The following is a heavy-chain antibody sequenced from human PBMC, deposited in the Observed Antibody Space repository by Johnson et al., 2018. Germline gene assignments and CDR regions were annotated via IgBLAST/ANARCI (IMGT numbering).Heavy chain of an antibody. Sequence: QVQLVESGGGVVQPGRSLRLSCAASGFSFTTSAMHWFRQAPGKGLEWVAVVSEDGTTTYYADSVKGRFTISRDNSKNTLYLQMNSLRAEDTAVYYCAKDWYSSSWYGHFQHWGQGTLVTVSS. J-gene: IGHJ1*01. D-gene: IGHD6-13*01. V-gene: IGHV3-30-3*01. CDR2: VSEDGTTT. CDR1: GFSFTTSA. CDR3: AKDWYSSSWYGHFQH.